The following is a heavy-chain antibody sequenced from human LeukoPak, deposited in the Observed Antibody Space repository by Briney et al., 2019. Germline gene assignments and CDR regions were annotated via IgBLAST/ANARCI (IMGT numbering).Heavy chain of an antibody. D-gene: IGHD6-19*01. CDR2: ISYDGSNK. V-gene: IGHV3-30-3*01. CDR1: GFTFSSYA. Sequence: PERSLRLSCAASGFTFSSYAMHCDRQALGKGRGWVAVISYDGSNKYYADSVKGRFTISRDNSKNTLYLQMHSLRAEDTAVYYCANTPVAGDYFDYWGQGTLVTVSS. CDR3: ANTPVAGDYFDY. J-gene: IGHJ4*02.